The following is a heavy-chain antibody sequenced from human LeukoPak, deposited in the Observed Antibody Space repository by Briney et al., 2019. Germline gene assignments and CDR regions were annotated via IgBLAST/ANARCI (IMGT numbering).Heavy chain of an antibody. CDR3: AVRSRDAFDI. CDR2: IYYSGST. V-gene: IGHV4-31*11. J-gene: IGHJ3*02. CDR1: GGSISSGGYS. Sequence: SETLSLTCAVSGGSISSGGYSWSWIRQHPGKGLEWIGYIYYSGSTYYNPSLKSRVTISVDTSKNQFSLKLSSVTAADTAVYYCAVRSRDAFDIWGQGTMVTVSS. D-gene: IGHD6-13*01.